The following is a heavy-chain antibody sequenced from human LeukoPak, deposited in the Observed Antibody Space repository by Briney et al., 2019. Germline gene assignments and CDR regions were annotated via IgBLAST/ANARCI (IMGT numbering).Heavy chain of an antibody. CDR3: ARAFALGGAMVTSYWFDP. CDR2: INPNSGGT. Sequence: ASVKVSCKASGYTFTGYYMHWVRQAPGQGLEWMGWINPNSGGTNYAQKFQGRVTMTRDTSISTAYMELSRLRSDDTAVYYCARAFALGGAMVTSYWFDPWGQETLVTVSS. D-gene: IGHD5-18*01. J-gene: IGHJ5*02. V-gene: IGHV1-2*02. CDR1: GYTFTGYY.